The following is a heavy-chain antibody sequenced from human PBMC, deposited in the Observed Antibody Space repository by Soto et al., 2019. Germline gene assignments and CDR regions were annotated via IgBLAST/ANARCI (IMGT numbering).Heavy chain of an antibody. CDR1: GGSISSYY. CDR2: IYYSGST. D-gene: IGHD6-13*01. J-gene: IGHJ4*02. CDR3: ARVGQQLVGGDYFDY. V-gene: IGHV4-59*01. Sequence: SETLSLTCTVSGGSISSYYCSWIRQPPGKGLEWIGYIYYSGSTNYNPSLKSRVTISVDTSKNQFSLKLGSVTAADTAVYYCARVGQQLVGGDYFDYWGQGTLVTVSS.